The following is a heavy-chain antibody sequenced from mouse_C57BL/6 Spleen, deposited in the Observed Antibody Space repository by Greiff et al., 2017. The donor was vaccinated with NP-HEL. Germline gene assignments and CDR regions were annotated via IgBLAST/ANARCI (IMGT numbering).Heavy chain of an antibody. V-gene: IGHV1-4*01. J-gene: IGHJ4*01. CDR1: GYTFTSYT. CDR3: ARVVDYAMDD. D-gene: IGHD1-1*01. CDR2: INPSSGYT. Sequence: VQLQESGAELARPGASVKMSCKASGYTFTSYTMHWVKQRPGQGLEWIGYINPSSGYTTYNQKFKDKATLTADKSSSTAYMQLSSLTSEDSAVYYCARVVDYAMDDWGQGTSVTVAS.